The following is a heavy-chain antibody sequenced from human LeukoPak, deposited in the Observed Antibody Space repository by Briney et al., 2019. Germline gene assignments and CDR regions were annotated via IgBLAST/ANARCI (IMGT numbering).Heavy chain of an antibody. CDR2: IYYSGST. CDR1: GGSISSSSYY. J-gene: IGHJ4*02. Sequence: PSETLSLTCTVSGGSISSSSYYWGWIRQPPGKGLEWIGSIYYSGSTYYNPSLKSRVTISVDTSKNQFSLKLSSVTAADTAVYYCARDAPYSSSSSASYWGQGTLVTVSS. V-gene: IGHV4-39*07. D-gene: IGHD6-6*01. CDR3: ARDAPYSSSSSASY.